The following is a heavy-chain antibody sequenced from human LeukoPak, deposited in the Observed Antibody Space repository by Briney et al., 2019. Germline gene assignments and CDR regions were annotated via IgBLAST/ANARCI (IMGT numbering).Heavy chain of an antibody. CDR2: INHSGST. V-gene: IGHV4-34*01. J-gene: IGHJ4*02. Sequence: ETLSLTPAVHGGSFCVYYWSWSPQHPGKGLGWIGEINHSGSTNYNPSLKSRVTISVDTSNVQFSLMRSSVTAADTAVYYCARGQGNWGEGTLVTVSS. CDR3: ARGQGN. CDR1: GGSFCVYY.